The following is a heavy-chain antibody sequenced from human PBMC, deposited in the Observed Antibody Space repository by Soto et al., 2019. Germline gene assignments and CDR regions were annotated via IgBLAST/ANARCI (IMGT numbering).Heavy chain of an antibody. CDR2: ISYDGSNK. CDR1: GFTFSSYA. V-gene: IGHV3-30-3*01. J-gene: IGHJ4*02. Sequence: CAASGFTFSSYAMHWVRQAPGKGLEWVAVISYDGSNKYYADSVKGRFTISRDNSKNTLYLQMNSLRAEDTAVYYCARDIRYCSGGSCYSGFDYWGQATLVTASS. CDR3: ARDIRYCSGGSCYSGFDY. D-gene: IGHD2-15*01.